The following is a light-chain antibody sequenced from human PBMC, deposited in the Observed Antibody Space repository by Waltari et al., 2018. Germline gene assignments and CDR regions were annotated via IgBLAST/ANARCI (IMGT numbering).Light chain of an antibody. V-gene: IGLV1-47*02. Sequence: QSVLTQPPSASGTPGQRVTIPCSGSTPNIGANLVYWYQQLPGMAPKLLIYSNNQRPSGVPDRFSDSKSGTSASLAISGLRSEDEADYYCAAWDDRVRGRVFGGGTKLTVL. J-gene: IGLJ3*02. CDR3: AAWDDRVRGRV. CDR2: SNN. CDR1: TPNIGANL.